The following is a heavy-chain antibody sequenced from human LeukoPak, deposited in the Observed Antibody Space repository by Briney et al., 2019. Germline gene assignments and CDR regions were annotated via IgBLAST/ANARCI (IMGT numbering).Heavy chain of an antibody. Sequence: ASVKVSCKASGYTFTGYYMHWVRQAPGQGLEWMGRINPNSGGTNYAQKFQGRVTMTRDTSISTAYMELSRLRSDDTAVYYCATALKYGGNSGYCFDYWGQGTLVTVSS. J-gene: IGHJ4*02. CDR1: GYTFTGYY. V-gene: IGHV1-2*06. CDR2: INPNSGGT. CDR3: ATALKYGGNSGYCFDY. D-gene: IGHD4-23*01.